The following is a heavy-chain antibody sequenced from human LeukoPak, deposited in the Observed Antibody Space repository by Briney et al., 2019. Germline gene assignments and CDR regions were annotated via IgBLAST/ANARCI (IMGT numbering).Heavy chain of an antibody. CDR2: IYYSGST. CDR3: ARSLDYVWGSYRSDNQDY. CDR1: GGSISSSSYY. J-gene: IGHJ4*02. Sequence: PSETLSLTCTVSGGSISSSSYYWGWIRQPPGTGLEWLGSIYYSGSTYYNPSLKSRVTISVDTSKNQFSLKLSSVTAADTAVYYCARSLDYVWGSYRSDNQDYRGQGTLVTVSS. V-gene: IGHV4-39*01. D-gene: IGHD3-16*02.